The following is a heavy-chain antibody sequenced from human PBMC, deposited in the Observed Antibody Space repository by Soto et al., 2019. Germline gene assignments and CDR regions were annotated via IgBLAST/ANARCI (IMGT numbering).Heavy chain of an antibody. D-gene: IGHD4-17*01. CDR3: ARHPPYGPLDY. CDR2: IFYSGST. CDR1: GDSGGFISSSSYH. Sequence: QLQLQESGPGLVKPSETLSLTCTVSGDSGGFISSSSYHWGWIRQPPGKGLEWIGNIFYSGSTYYKPSLKIRVTISGDTSKNQYSLRLTSVTAADTAVYYCARHPPYGPLDYWGQGTLVTVSS. V-gene: IGHV4-39*01. J-gene: IGHJ4*02.